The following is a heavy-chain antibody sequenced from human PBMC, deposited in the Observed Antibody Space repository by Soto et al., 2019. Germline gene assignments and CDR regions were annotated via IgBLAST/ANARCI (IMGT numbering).Heavy chain of an antibody. CDR3: STRAYDTNGYYRFDP. CDR2: IYYSGST. CDR1: GGSISSGDYY. V-gene: IGHV4-30-4*03. J-gene: IGHJ5*01. D-gene: IGHD3-22*01. Sequence: SETLSLTCTVSGGSISSGDYYWSWIRQPPGKGLEWIGYIYYSGSTYYNPSLKSRVTISLDTSKNQFSLTLSAVTAADTAMYYCSTRAYDTNGYYRFDPWGQGTLVTVSS.